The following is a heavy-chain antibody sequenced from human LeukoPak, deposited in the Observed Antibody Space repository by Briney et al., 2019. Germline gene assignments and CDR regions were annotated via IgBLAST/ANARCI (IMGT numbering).Heavy chain of an antibody. Sequence: ASVKVSCKASGYTFTSYGISWVRQAPGQGLEWMGWISAYNGNTNYAQKLQGRVTMTTDTSTSTAYMELRSLRSDDTAVYYCARSSMFYYGSGSAYNWFDPWGQGTLVPVSS. V-gene: IGHV1-18*01. D-gene: IGHD3-10*01. CDR3: ARSSMFYYGSGSAYNWFDP. CDR2: ISAYNGNT. CDR1: GYTFTSYG. J-gene: IGHJ5*02.